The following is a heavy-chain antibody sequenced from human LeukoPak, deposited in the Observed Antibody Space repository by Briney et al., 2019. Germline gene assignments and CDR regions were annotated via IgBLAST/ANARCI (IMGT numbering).Heavy chain of an antibody. CDR3: ARGVSLYYDFWSGYRYYFDY. CDR2: KKQDGSEK. Sequence: GGSLRLSCAASGFTFSSYCMSWARRAPGKGLEGVANKKQDGSEKYYVDSVKGRFTISRDNAKNSLYLQMNSLRAEDTAVYYCARGVSLYYDFWSGYRYYFDYWGQGTLVTVSS. V-gene: IGHV3-7*01. J-gene: IGHJ4*02. D-gene: IGHD3-3*01. CDR1: GFTFSSYC.